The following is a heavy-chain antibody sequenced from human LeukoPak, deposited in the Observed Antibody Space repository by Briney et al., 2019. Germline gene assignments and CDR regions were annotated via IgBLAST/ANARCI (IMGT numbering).Heavy chain of an antibody. CDR3: ARDRGRSTTGTTSWFDP. J-gene: IGHJ5*02. CDR2: ISSSITTI. Sequence: GGSLRLSCAASGFTFSSYGMYWVRQAPGKGLEWVSYISSSITTIYYADSVKGRFTISRDNAKNSLYLQMNSLRAEDTAVYYCARDRGRSTTGTTSWFDPWGQGTLVTVSS. D-gene: IGHD1-1*01. V-gene: IGHV3-48*01. CDR1: GFTFSSYG.